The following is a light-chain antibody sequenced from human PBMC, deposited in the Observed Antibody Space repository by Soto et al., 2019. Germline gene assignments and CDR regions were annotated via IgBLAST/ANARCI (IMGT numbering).Light chain of an antibody. CDR2: GAS. V-gene: IGKV1-13*02. CDR1: QGISSA. J-gene: IGKJ5*01. Sequence: AIQLTQSPSSLSASIGDRVTITCRASQGISSALAWYQQKPGKAPSLLIYGASTLESGVPSSFSGSGSGTDFTLTISSLRPEDFATYYCQHFNGYPRTFGQGTRLEIK. CDR3: QHFNGYPRT.